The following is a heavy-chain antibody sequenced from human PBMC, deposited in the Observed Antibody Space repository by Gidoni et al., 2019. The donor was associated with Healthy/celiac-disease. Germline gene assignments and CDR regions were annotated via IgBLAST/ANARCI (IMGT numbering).Heavy chain of an antibody. CDR2: IKSKTDGGTT. D-gene: IGHD2-15*01. Sequence: EVQLVESGGGLVKPGGSLRLSCAASGFTFSNAWLNWVRQAPGKGLEWVGRIKSKTDGGTTDYAAPVKGRFTISRDDSKNTLYLQMNSLKTEDTAVYYCTTGGPQTRYCSGGSCYYDAFDIWGQGTMVTVSS. CDR1: GFTFSNAW. J-gene: IGHJ3*02. V-gene: IGHV3-15*07. CDR3: TTGGPQTRYCSGGSCYYDAFDI.